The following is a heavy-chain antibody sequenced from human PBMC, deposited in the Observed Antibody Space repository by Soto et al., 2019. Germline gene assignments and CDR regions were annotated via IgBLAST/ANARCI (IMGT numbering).Heavy chain of an antibody. Sequence: SETLSLTCTVSGGSISSYYWSWIRQPPGKGLEWIGYIYYSGSTNYNPSLKSRVTISVDTSKNQFSLKLSSVTAADTAVYYCGRGSWYGVFGNYHYMDVWGKGTTVTTSS. D-gene: IGHD6-13*01. V-gene: IGHV4-59*01. CDR3: GRGSWYGVFGNYHYMDV. J-gene: IGHJ6*03. CDR1: GGSISSYY. CDR2: IYYSGST.